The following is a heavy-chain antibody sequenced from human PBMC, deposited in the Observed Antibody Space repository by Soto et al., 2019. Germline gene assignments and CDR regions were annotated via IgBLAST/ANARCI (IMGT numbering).Heavy chain of an antibody. CDR3: ARRGPGTYFDY. CDR1: GFTFRSCS. J-gene: IGHJ4*02. CDR2: VRDSGSSK. Sequence: PGGSLSLSCAASGFTFRSCSVDWVVEAPGKGLEWVSVVRDSGSSKYYADSVKGRFTISRDNSKNTLYLQMNSLRAEDTAVYYCARRGPGTYFDYWGQGTLVTVSS. D-gene: IGHD6-13*01. V-gene: IGHV3-23*01.